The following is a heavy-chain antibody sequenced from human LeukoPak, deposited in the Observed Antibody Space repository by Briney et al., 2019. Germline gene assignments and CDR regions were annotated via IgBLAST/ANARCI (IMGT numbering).Heavy chain of an antibody. V-gene: IGHV1-69*05. J-gene: IGHJ6*03. CDR1: GGTFSSYA. CDR2: IIPIFGTA. D-gene: IGHD3-16*01. Sequence: SVKVSCKASGGTFSSYAISWVRQAPGQGLEWMGGIIPIFGTANYAQKFQGRVTITTDESTSTAYMELSSLRSEDTAVYYCARVSKGRTFTFYYYYMDVWGKGTTVTVSS. CDR3: ARVSKGRTFTFYYYYMDV.